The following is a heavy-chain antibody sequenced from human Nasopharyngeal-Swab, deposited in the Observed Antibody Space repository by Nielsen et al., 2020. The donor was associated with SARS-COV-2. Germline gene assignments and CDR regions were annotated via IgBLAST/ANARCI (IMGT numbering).Heavy chain of an antibody. J-gene: IGHJ4*02. D-gene: IGHD6-6*01. CDR3: AKARGSSSEFDH. CDR1: GFTFPSYA. Sequence: GESLKISCADSGFTFPSYAMHWVRQAPGKGLEWVAVISYDGKNKYYADSVKGRFTISRDNSKNTLYLQMSSLRAGDTAIYFCAKARGSSSEFDHWGQGTLVTVSS. CDR2: ISYDGKNK. V-gene: IGHV3-30*04.